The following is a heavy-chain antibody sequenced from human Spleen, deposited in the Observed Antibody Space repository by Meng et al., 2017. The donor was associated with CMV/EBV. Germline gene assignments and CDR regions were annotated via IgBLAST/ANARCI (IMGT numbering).Heavy chain of an antibody. V-gene: IGHV3-66*02. Sequence: GESLKISCAASGFTFDDYAMHWVRQAPGKGLEWVSVIYSGGSTYYADSVKGRFTISRDNSKNTLYLQMNSLRAEDTAVYYCAREGCSSTSCSRDAFDIWGQGTMVTVSS. J-gene: IGHJ3*02. D-gene: IGHD2-2*01. CDR1: GFTFDDYA. CDR2: IYSGGST. CDR3: AREGCSSTSCSRDAFDI.